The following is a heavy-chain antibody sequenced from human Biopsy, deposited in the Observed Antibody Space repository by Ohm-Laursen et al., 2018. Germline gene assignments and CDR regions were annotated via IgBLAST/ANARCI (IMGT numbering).Heavy chain of an antibody. CDR3: ARAPADQYAARNYCSSHAFDM. V-gene: IGHV4-61*01. CDR2: FYSSGTT. Sequence: SETLSLTCTVSDASASSGRYYWTWIRQPPRKPLEWIGYFYSSGTTRYNPSLESRLSISMDTSKNEVSLRLTSMTAADTAVYFCARAPADQYAARNYCSSHAFDMWGQGTKVTVSS. D-gene: IGHD3-10*01. CDR1: DASASSGRYY. J-gene: IGHJ3*02.